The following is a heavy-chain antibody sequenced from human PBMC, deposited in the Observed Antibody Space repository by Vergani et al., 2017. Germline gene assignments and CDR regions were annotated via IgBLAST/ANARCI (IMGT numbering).Heavy chain of an antibody. Sequence: EVQLVQSGAEVKKPGESLKISCKGSGYSFTSYWIGWVRQMPGKGLEWMGIIYPGDSDTRYSPSFQGQVTISADKSISAAYLQWSSLKASDTAMYYCARVRDEDSVLMAYANWFDPWGQGTLVTVSA. V-gene: IGHV5-51*01. D-gene: IGHD2-8*01. CDR1: GYSFTSYW. J-gene: IGHJ5*02. CDR2: IYPGDSDT. CDR3: ARVRDEDSVLMAYANWFDP.